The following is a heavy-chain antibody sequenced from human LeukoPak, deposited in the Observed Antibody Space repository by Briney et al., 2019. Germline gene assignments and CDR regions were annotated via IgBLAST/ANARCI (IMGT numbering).Heavy chain of an antibody. J-gene: IGHJ4*02. CDR3: ARAYYDILTGYPGQIDY. CDR1: GFTFSSYA. D-gene: IGHD3-9*01. CDR2: ISYDGSNK. Sequence: PGGSLRLSCAASGFTFSSYAMHWVRQAPGKGLEWVAVISYDGSNKYYADSVKGRFTISRDNSKNTLYLQMNSLRAEDTAVYYCARAYYDILTGYPGQIDYWGQGTLVTLSS. V-gene: IGHV3-30*04.